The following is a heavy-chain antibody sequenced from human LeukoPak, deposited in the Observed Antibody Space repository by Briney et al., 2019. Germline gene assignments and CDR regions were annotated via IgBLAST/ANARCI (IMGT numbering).Heavy chain of an antibody. D-gene: IGHD1-1*01. Sequence: SETLSLTCTVSGGSISSYYWGWIRQPPGKGLEWIGSIYYSGSTYYNPSLKSRVTISVDTSKNLFSLKLSSVTAADTAVYYCARHGSIRYYYYGMDVWGQGTTVTVSS. V-gene: IGHV4-39*01. CDR2: IYYSGST. CDR3: ARHGSIRYYYYGMDV. J-gene: IGHJ6*02. CDR1: GGSISSYY.